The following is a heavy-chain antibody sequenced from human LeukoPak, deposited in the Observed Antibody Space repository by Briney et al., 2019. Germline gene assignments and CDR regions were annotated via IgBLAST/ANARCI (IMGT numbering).Heavy chain of an antibody. Sequence: PGGSLRLSCTASRFTFGDYAMSWFRQAPGKGLEWVGFIRREAYGGTTEYAASVEGRFTISRDDSKSIAYLQMNSLKTEDTAIYYCTNDFGGNSGSGYWGQGTLVTVSS. CDR2: IRREAYGGTT. CDR1: RFTFGDYA. D-gene: IGHD4-23*01. CDR3: TNDFGGNSGSGY. V-gene: IGHV3-49*03. J-gene: IGHJ4*02.